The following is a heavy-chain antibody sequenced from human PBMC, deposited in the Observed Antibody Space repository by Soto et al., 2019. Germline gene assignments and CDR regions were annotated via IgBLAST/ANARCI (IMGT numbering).Heavy chain of an antibody. Sequence: QITLKESGPTLVKHTQTLTLTCTFSGFSLSTSGVGVGWIRQPPGKALEWLGLIYWEDDKWYSPSLKSRLTITNDTSKFQVVFTMTNMDPVDTATYFCAHSGYDSSGVLYFRHWGQGRLVTVSS. D-gene: IGHD3-22*01. CDR3: AHSGYDSSGVLYFRH. CDR2: IYWEDDK. J-gene: IGHJ1*01. V-gene: IGHV2-5*02. CDR1: GFSLSTSGVG.